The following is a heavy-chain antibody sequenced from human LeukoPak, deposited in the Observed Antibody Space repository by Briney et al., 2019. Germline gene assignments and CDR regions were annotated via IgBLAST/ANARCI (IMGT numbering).Heavy chain of an antibody. CDR1: EISISTYA. CDR3: AKEGSGWFDGRYFDN. J-gene: IGHJ4*02. CDR2: ISSRAGSA. D-gene: IGHD6-19*01. Sequence: GGSLRLSCEASEISISTYAMSWVRQAPGMGLEWVAGISSRAGSAYYRDPLKGRLTISRDNSKNTLYLQMNNLRPEDTARYYCAKEGSGWFDGRYFDNWGQGTLLTVSS. V-gene: IGHV3-23*02.